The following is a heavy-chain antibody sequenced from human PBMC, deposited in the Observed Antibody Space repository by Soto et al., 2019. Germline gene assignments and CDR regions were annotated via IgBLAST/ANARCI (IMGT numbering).Heavy chain of an antibody. V-gene: IGHV1-18*01. CDR2: ISAYNGNT. D-gene: IGHD5-18*01. Sequence: QVQLVQSGAEVKKPGASVKVSCKAYGYTFTSYGISWVRQAPGQGLEWMGWISAYNGNTNYAQKLQGRVTMTTVTSTSTAEMELRSLISDDTAVYYCAKTFGYSYAIDYWGQGTLVTVSS. CDR1: GYTFTSYG. CDR3: AKTFGYSYAIDY. J-gene: IGHJ4*02.